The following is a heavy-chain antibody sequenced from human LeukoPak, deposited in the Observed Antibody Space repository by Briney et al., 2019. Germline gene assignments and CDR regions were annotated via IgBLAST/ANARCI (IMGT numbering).Heavy chain of an antibody. CDR1: GFTVSTYR. CDR2: INPTDDTT. D-gene: IGHD4-17*01. J-gene: IGHJ4*02. Sequence: PGGSLRLSCAASGFTVSTYRMSWVRQAPGKRLQWVSAINPTDDTTYYADSVKGRFTISRDDSKNTLYLQMNSLRAEDTAVYYCARRVPYTVATDYWGQGTLVTVSS. V-gene: IGHV3-23*01. CDR3: ARRVPYTVATDY.